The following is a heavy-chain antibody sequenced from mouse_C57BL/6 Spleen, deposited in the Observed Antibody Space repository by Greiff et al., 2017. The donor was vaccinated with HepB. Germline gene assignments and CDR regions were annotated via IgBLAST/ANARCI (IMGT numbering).Heavy chain of an antibody. V-gene: IGHV5-4*01. J-gene: IGHJ2*01. Sequence: EVQGVESGGGLVKPGGSLKLSCAASGFTFSSYAMSWVRQTPEKRLEWVATISDGGSYTYYPDNVKGRFTISRDNAKNNLYLQMSHLKSEDTAMYYCARDGGNSWFAYWGQGTTLTVSS. CDR1: GFTFSSYA. CDR2: ISDGGSYT. D-gene: IGHD2-1*01. CDR3: ARDGGNSWFAY.